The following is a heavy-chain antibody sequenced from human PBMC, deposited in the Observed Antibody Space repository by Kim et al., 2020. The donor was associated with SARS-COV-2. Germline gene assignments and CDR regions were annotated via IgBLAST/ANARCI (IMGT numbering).Heavy chain of an antibody. D-gene: IGHD3-22*01. CDR1: GFTFSSYD. Sequence: GGSLRLSCAASGFTFSSYDMHWVRQATGKGLEWVSAIGTAGDTYYPGSVKGRFTISRENAKNSLYLQMNSLRAGDTAVYYCARGRSGGYYYYYGMDVWGQGTTVTVSS. CDR3: ARGRSGGYYYYYGMDV. CDR2: IGTAGDT. J-gene: IGHJ6*02. V-gene: IGHV3-13*01.